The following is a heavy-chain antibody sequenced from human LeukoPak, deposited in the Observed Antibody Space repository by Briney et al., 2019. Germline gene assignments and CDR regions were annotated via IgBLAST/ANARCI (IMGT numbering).Heavy chain of an antibody. CDR2: IYHSGST. CDR3: ARQTGSGLFILP. V-gene: IGHV4-59*08. D-gene: IGHD3/OR15-3a*01. Sequence: SETLSLTCTVSGGSIGTYYWSWLRQSPGKGLEWIGYIYHSGSTNYNPSLQSRVTMSVDTSKNQFSLKLSSVTAADTAVYYCARQTGSGLFILPGGQGTLVTVSS. CDR1: GGSIGTYY. J-gene: IGHJ4*02.